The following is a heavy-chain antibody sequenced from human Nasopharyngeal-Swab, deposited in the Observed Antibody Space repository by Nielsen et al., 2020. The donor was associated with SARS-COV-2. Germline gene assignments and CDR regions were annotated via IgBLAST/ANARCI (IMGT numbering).Heavy chain of an antibody. D-gene: IGHD3-22*01. CDR3: ASYYYDSSDYSYWFDP. J-gene: IGHJ5*02. V-gene: IGHV4-39*01. Sequence: GSLRLSCTVSGDSISSNSYYWGWIRQSPGKGLEWIGSFSYSGTTYFNPSLKSRVTISVDTSKNQFSVKLSSVTAADTAVYYCASYYYDSSDYSYWFDPWGQGILVTVSS. CDR1: GDSISSNSYY. CDR2: FSYSGTT.